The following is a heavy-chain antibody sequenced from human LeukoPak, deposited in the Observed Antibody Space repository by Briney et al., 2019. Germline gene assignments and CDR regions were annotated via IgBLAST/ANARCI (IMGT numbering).Heavy chain of an antibody. V-gene: IGHV4-38-2*02. J-gene: IGHJ5*02. CDR2: IYHSGST. CDR3: VAGWYCSSTSCYDNWFDP. Sequence: PSETLSLTCTVSGYSISSGYYWGWIRPPPGKGLEWIGSIYHSGSTYYNPSLKSRVTISVDTSKNQFSLKLSSVTAADTAVYYCVAGWYCSSTSCYDNWFDPWGQGTLVTVSS. D-gene: IGHD2-2*01. CDR1: GYSISSGYY.